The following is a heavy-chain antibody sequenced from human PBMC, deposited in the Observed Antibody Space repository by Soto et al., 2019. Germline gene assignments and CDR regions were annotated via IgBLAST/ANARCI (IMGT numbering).Heavy chain of an antibody. Sequence: GGSLRLSCAASGFTFSSYAMHWVRQAPGKGLEWVAVIAYDGSNKYYADPVNGRFTISRDNSKNTLYLHMNSLRAEDTAVYSCARDQGNDGYNAAAFDICGQGTMVTLS. CDR3: ARDQGNDGYNAAAFDI. D-gene: IGHD1-1*01. V-gene: IGHV3-30-3*01. J-gene: IGHJ3*02. CDR2: IAYDGSNK. CDR1: GFTFSSYA.